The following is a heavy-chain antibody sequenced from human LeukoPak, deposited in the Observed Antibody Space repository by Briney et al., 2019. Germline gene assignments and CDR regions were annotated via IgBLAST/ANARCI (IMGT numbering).Heavy chain of an antibody. V-gene: IGHV3-33*01. J-gene: IGHJ4*02. CDR2: IWYDGSNK. Sequence: PGGSLRLSCAASGFTFSSYGMHWVHQAPGKGLEWVAVIWYDGSNKYYADSVKGRFTISRDNSKNTLYLQMNSLRAEDTAVYYCARDGDIVVVPAAIGGIDYWGQGTLVTVSS. D-gene: IGHD2-2*01. CDR1: GFTFSSYG. CDR3: ARDGDIVVVPAAIGGIDY.